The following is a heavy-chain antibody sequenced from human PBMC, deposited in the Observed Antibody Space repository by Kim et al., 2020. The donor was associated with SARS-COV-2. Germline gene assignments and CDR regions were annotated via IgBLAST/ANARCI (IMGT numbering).Heavy chain of an antibody. D-gene: IGHD6-19*01. Sequence: GGSLRLSCAASGFTVSSNYMSWVRQAPGKGLEWVSVIYSGGSTYYADSVKGRCTISRDNSKNTLYLQMNSLRAEDTAVYYCARDLLAGEVAGHFYYYYGMDVWGQRATVTVSS. V-gene: IGHV3-53*01. CDR1: GFTVSSNY. CDR3: ARDLLAGEVAGHFYYYYGMDV. J-gene: IGHJ6*02. CDR2: IYSGGST.